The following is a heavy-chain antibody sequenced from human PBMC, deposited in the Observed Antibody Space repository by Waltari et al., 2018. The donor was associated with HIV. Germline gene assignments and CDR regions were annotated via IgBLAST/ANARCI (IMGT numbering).Heavy chain of an antibody. D-gene: IGHD1-26*01. Sequence: QVQLIQSGAEVKKPGASVKGPCQVHGYILCDVAMDGEQQAPGKGTGWVRQAPGKGLEWMGGFDIEDGEIRYATKFRGRVTMTEEGHTAYMPLSGLRFEDTAVYYCTTDFAGATGEYYRHRTDAWGQGTMVTVSS. J-gene: IGHJ6*02. CDR3: TTDFAGATGEYYRHRTDA. CDR1: GYILCDVA. CDR2: FDIEDGEI. V-gene: IGHV1-24*01.